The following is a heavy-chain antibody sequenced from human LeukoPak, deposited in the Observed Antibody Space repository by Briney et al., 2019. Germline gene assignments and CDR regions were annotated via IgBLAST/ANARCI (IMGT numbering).Heavy chain of an antibody. CDR2: IHHSGST. J-gene: IGHJ5*02. V-gene: IGHV4-38-2*02. CDR3: ARGGYYGSGNDFRFDP. Sequence: SETLSLTCTVSGYSISSGYYWGWIRQPPGKGLEWIGSIHHSGSTYYNSSLKSRVTISLDTSKNQFSLKLTSVTAADTAVYFCARGGYYGSGNDFRFDPWGQGTLVTVSS. CDR1: GYSISSGYY. D-gene: IGHD3-10*01.